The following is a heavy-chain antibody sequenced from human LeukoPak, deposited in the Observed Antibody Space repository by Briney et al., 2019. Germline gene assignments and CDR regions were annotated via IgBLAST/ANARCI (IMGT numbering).Heavy chain of an antibody. Sequence: ASVKVSYKASGYTFTSYGISQVRQAPGQGLEWMGWISAYNGNTNYAQKLQGRVTMTRNTSISTAYMELSSLRSEDTAVYYCARGLGNDGIFDCWGQGTLVTVSS. CDR3: ARGLGNDGIFDC. D-gene: IGHD1-1*01. CDR1: GYTFTSYG. CDR2: ISAYNGNT. J-gene: IGHJ4*02. V-gene: IGHV1-18*01.